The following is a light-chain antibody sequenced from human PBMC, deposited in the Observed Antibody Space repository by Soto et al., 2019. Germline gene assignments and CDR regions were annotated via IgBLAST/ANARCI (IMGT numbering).Light chain of an antibody. V-gene: IGLV2-14*02. Sequence: QSALTQPASVSGSPGQSITISCTGTSSDVGSYTLVSWYQQNPGKAPKLIIYEGTKRPSGVSNRFSGSKSGNTASLTISGLQAEDEADYYCSSYAGSNKVFGGGTKLTVL. CDR3: SSYAGSNKV. CDR1: SSDVGSYTL. CDR2: EGT. J-gene: IGLJ2*01.